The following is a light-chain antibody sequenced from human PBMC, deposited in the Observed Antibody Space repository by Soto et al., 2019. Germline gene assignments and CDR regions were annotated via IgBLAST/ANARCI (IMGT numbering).Light chain of an antibody. CDR1: SSNIGSNT. CDR2: SNN. J-gene: IGLJ2*01. Sequence: QSVLTQAPSASGTPGQGVTISCSGSSSNIGSNTVNWYQQLPGTAPKLLIYSNNQRPSGVPDRFSGSKSGTSASLAISGLQSEDEADYYCAAWDDSLNGVVFGGGTKLTVL. CDR3: AAWDDSLNGVV. V-gene: IGLV1-44*01.